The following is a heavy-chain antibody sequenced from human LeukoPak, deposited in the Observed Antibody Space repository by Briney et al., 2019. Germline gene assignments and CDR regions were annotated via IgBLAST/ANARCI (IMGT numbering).Heavy chain of an antibody. CDR1: GYTFTTYY. D-gene: IGHD6-13*01. CDR2: INPSGGST. CDR3: ALYSSTWY. V-gene: IGHV1-46*01. J-gene: IGHJ4*02. Sequence: ASVKVSCKASGYTFTTYYIHWVRQAPGQGLEWMGIINPSGGSTTYAQKFQGRVTMTRDTSTSTVFMEVNSLRSEDTAVYYCALYSSTWYWGQGTLVTVSS.